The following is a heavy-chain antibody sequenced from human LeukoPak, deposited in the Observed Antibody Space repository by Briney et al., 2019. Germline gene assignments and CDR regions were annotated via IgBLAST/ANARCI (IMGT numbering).Heavy chain of an antibody. D-gene: IGHD3-16*01. CDR2: VIDSVRT. J-gene: IGHJ4*02. V-gene: IGHV4-59*11. Sequence: SETLSLTCTVSGASISSHYWSWLRQPPGKGLEWIGYVIDSVRTKDNPSLQSRLTLSADTSKNKFSLRLSSVTAADTAVYYCATIKHGQIFGYFDFWGQGIKVTVSS. CDR3: ATIKHGQIFGYFDF. CDR1: GASISSHY.